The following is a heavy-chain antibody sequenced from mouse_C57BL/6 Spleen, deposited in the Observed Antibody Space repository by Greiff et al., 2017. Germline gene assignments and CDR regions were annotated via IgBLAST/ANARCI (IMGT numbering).Heavy chain of an antibody. J-gene: IGHJ4*01. V-gene: IGHV5-17*01. CDR2: ISSGSSTI. D-gene: IGHD2-2*01. CDR3: ARGVTYYAMDD. CDR1: GFTFSDYG. Sequence: EVKLMESGGGLVKPGGSLKLSCAASGFTFSDYGMHWVRQAPEKGLEWVAYISSGSSTIYYADTVKGRFTISRDNAKNTLFLQMTSLRSEDTAMYYCARGVTYYAMDDWGQGTSVTVSS.